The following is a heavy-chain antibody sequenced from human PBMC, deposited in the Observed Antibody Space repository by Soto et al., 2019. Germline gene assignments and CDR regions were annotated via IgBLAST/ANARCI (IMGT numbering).Heavy chain of an antibody. CDR1: GFAFKYAR. CDR3: TTDWGSGTHYARAFDV. D-gene: IGHD3-16*01. V-gene: IGHV3-15*01. Sequence: EVLLVESGGGLVKPGGSLRLSCAASGFAFKYARMTWVRQAPGKGLEWVGHIRSNIDGATTAYAAPVKGRFTISRDEPKNTVDLQMKSLITEDTAVYYCTTDWGSGTHYARAFDVWGQGTMVTVSS. CDR2: IRSNIDGATT. J-gene: IGHJ3*01.